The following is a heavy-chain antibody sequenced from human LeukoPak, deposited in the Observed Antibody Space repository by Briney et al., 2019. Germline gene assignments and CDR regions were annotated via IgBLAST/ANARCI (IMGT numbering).Heavy chain of an antibody. D-gene: IGHD3-10*01. V-gene: IGHV3-64*01. Sequence: GGALRLSCAASGFTFSSYAMHWVRQAPGEGLEYVSAISSNGGSTYYANSVKGRFTISRDNSKNTLYLQMGSLRAEDMAVYYCSRENYGSGGFDYWGQGTLVTVSS. CDR3: SRENYGSGGFDY. J-gene: IGHJ4*02. CDR2: ISSNGGST. CDR1: GFTFSSYA.